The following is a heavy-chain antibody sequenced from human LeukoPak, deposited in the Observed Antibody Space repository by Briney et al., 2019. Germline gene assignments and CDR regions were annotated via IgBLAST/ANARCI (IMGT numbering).Heavy chain of an antibody. Sequence: GGSLRLSCAASGFTFSTYGMRWVRQAPGKGLEWVTFIRYDGSNKYYADSVKGRFTISRDNSKNTLYLQMNSLRAEDTAVYYCAKDGRKDSSSWYRVDYWGQGTLVTVSS. CDR1: GFTFSTYG. D-gene: IGHD6-13*01. V-gene: IGHV3-30*02. J-gene: IGHJ4*02. CDR2: IRYDGSNK. CDR3: AKDGRKDSSSWYRVDY.